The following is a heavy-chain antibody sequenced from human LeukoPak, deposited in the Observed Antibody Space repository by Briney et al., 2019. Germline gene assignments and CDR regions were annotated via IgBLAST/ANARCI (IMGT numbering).Heavy chain of an antibody. CDR2: ISAYNGYT. Sequence: GASVNVSCKASGYTFTNFPIGWVRQAPGQGLEWMGWISAYNGYTNYAPSLQGRVTMTTDTTTSTAYMQLRRLRSDDTAMYYCARVGGNYEGLIDYWGRGTLVTFSS. CDR1: GYTFTNFP. CDR3: ARVGGNYEGLIDY. D-gene: IGHD1-26*01. J-gene: IGHJ4*02. V-gene: IGHV1-18*01.